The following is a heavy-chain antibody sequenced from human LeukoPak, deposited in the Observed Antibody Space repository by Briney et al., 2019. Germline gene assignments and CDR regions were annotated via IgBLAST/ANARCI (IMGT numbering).Heavy chain of an antibody. CDR3: AWRNRAMVAGLDY. Sequence: ASVKVSCKASGYTFTTYDINWVRQATGQGLEWMGWMNPNSGNTGYAQKFQGRVTMTRNTSISTAFMELSGLRSEDTAVYFCAWRNRAMVAGLDYWGQGSLVTVSS. CDR2: MNPNSGNT. J-gene: IGHJ4*02. CDR1: GYTFTTYD. V-gene: IGHV1-8*01. D-gene: IGHD5-18*01.